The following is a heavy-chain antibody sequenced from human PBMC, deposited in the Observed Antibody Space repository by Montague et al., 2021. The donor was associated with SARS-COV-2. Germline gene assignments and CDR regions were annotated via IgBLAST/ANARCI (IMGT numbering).Heavy chain of an antibody. CDR2: FDPEHGKT. V-gene: IGHV1-24*01. CDR1: GYTLSEVP. CDR3: ATESILGVVIYAFAF. D-gene: IGHD3-3*02. J-gene: IGHJ3*01. Sequence: SVKVSCKAFGYTLSEVPIHWVRQAPGEGLEWMGSFDPEHGKTHYTQKFQGRVTMTEDPSTETAYLELNNLISDDTAIYYCATESILGVVIYAFAFWGQGTSVTVSS.